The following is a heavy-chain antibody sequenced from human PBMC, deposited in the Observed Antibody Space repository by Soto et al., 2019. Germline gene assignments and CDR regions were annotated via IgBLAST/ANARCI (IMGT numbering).Heavy chain of an antibody. V-gene: IGHV3-74*01. D-gene: IGHD3-22*01. CDR3: AFNTYDSSGYFYRD. CDR2: LNRDGRST. CDR1: GFTFSIYW. J-gene: IGHJ4*02. Sequence: PGGSLRLSCAASGFTFSIYWMHWVRQHPGKGLVWVSRLNRDGRSTDYADSVKGRFTISRDNAKNTLYLQMNSLRAEDTAVYYCAFNTYDSSGYFYRDWCQGALVTVSS.